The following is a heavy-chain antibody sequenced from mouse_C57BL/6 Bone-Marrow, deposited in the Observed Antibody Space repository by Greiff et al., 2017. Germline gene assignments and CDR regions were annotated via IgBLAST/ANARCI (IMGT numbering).Heavy chain of an antibody. CDR3: TTVVATPYWYCDV. CDR1: GYTFTDYN. D-gene: IGHD1-1*01. CDR2: INPNNGGT. J-gene: IGHJ1*03. Sequence: VHVKQSGPELVKPGASVKIPCKASGYTFTDYNMDWVKQSHGKSLEWIGDINPNNGGTIYNQKFKGKATLTVDKSSSTAYMELRSLTSEDTAVYYCTTVVATPYWYCDVWGTGTTVTVSS. V-gene: IGHV1-18*01.